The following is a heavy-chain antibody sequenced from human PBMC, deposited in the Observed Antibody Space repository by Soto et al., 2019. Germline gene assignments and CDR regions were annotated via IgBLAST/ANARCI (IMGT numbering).Heavy chain of an antibody. CDR3: ARGLWSFDY. V-gene: IGHV3-33*01. CDR2: IWYDGSNK. CDR1: GFTFSSYG. J-gene: IGHJ4*02. Sequence: QVQLVESGGGVVQPGRSPRLSCAASGFTFSSYGMHWVRQAPGKGLEWVALIWYDGSNKYYADSVKGRFTISRDNSKNTLFLQMNSLRAEDTAVYYCARGLWSFDYWGQGTLVTVSS. D-gene: IGHD5-18*01.